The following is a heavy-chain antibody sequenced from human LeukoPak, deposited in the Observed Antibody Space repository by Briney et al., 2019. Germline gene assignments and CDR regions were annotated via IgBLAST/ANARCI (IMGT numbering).Heavy chain of an antibody. Sequence: GASVKVSCKASGYTFTSYYMHWVRQAPDPGLEWMGWISAYNGKTNYAQKLQGRVTMTTDTPTSTAYLELRSLRSDDTAVYYCARGVEWLTRRHSWFDPWGQGTLVTVSS. CDR2: ISAYNGKT. J-gene: IGHJ5*01. D-gene: IGHD3-3*01. V-gene: IGHV1-18*04. CDR1: GYTFTSYY. CDR3: ARGVEWLTRRHSWFDP.